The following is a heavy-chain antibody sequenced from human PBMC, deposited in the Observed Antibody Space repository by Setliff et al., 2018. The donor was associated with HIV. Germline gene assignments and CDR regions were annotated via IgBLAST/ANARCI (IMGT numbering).Heavy chain of an antibody. V-gene: IGHV4-39*01. CDR2: ISYSGST. Sequence: SETLSLTCTVSGGSISSSTYYWGRIRQPPGKGLEWIGTISYSGSTYYNPSLKSRVIISVDTSKNQFSLKLSSVTAADTAVYYCASPRGYCSGGTCHFWYFDLWGRGTLVTVSS. J-gene: IGHJ2*01. CDR1: GGSISSSTYY. CDR3: ASPRGYCSGGTCHFWYFDL. D-gene: IGHD2-15*01.